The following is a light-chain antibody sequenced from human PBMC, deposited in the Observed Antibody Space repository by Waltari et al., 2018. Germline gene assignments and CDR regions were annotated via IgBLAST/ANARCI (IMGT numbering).Light chain of an antibody. J-gene: IGKJ5*01. V-gene: IGKV3-15*01. CDR1: QSLSDN. CDR3: QQYNTWPPIT. Sequence: EIVMTQSPATLSVSPGERATLSCRASQSLSDNLAWYQQKPGQAPRPLIYGASTRATGIADRFSGSGSGTDFTLTISSLQSEDFAIYYCQQYNTWPPITFGRGTRLEIK. CDR2: GAS.